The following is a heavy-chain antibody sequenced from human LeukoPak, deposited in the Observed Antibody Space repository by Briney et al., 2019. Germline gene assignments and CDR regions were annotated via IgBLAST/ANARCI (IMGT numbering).Heavy chain of an antibody. J-gene: IGHJ3*02. CDR2: IKSKTDSETR. CDR3: TTDGPYGDYNWGSYRYLDAFDI. CDR1: GFPFTNAW. Sequence: GGSLRLSCAASGFPFTNAWMTWVRQAPGKGLEWVGRIKSKTDSETRDYAAPVKGRFTISRDDSKNTLHLEMNSLKTEDTAVYYCTTDGPYGDYNWGSYRYLDAFDIWGRGTVVTVSS. D-gene: IGHD3-16*02. V-gene: IGHV3-15*01.